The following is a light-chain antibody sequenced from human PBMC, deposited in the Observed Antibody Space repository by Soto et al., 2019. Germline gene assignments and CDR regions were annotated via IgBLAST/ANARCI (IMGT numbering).Light chain of an antibody. V-gene: IGKV3-15*01. CDR3: QQYDNWPPLT. CDR2: SAT. Sequence: EVVMTQSPATMSVSPGERATLSCRASQSVKKNLAWYRQTLGPAPRLLVYSATTRAAGVPPRFSGSGSGTEFTVTISCLQSEDSAVYYCQQYDNWPPLTFGQGTKVEI. J-gene: IGKJ1*01. CDR1: QSVKKN.